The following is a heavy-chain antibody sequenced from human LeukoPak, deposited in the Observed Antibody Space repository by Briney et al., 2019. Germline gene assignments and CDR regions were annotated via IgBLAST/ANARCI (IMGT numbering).Heavy chain of an antibody. J-gene: IGHJ3*02. V-gene: IGHV3-23*01. CDR1: GFTFNSYA. CDR2: ISSSSGDT. D-gene: IGHD5-24*01. CDR3: ARVAWPDAFDI. Sequence: SGGSLRLSCAASGFTFNSYAMGWVRQAPGKGLERVSTISSSSGDTYYADSVKGRLTVSRDNSKNTLYLQMNGLRAEDTAVYYCARVAWPDAFDIWGQGTMVTVSS.